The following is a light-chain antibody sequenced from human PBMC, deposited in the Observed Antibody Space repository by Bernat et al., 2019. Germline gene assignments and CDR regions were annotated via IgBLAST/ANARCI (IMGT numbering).Light chain of an antibody. CDR3: QQYGSSPFA. J-gene: IGKJ3*01. CDR1: QSVSRSY. CDR2: GAS. V-gene: IGKV3-20*01. Sequence: EIVLTRSPGTLSLSPGERATLSCRASQSVSRSYLAWYQQKPGQAPGLLIYGASSRATGIPDRFSGSGSGTDFTLTISRLEPEDFAVYYCQQYGSSPFAFGPGTKVDIK.